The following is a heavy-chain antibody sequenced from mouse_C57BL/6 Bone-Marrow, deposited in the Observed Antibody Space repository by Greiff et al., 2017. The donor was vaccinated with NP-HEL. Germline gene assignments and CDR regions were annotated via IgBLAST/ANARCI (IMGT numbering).Heavy chain of an antibody. CDR1: GFNIKDYY. CDR3: ARELGITTVVPPGDY. V-gene: IGHV14-2*01. CDR2: IDPEDGET. D-gene: IGHD1-1*01. J-gene: IGHJ2*01. Sequence: EVQRVESGAELVKPGASVKLSCTASGFNIKDYYMHWVKQRTEQGLEWIGRIDPEDGETKYAPKFQGKATITADTSSNTAYLQLSSLTSEDTAVYYCARELGITTVVPPGDYWGQGTTLTVSS.